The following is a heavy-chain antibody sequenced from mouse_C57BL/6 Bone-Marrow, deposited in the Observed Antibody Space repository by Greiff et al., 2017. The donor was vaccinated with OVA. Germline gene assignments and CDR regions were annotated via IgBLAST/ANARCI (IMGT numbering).Heavy chain of an antibody. V-gene: IGHV1-64*01. J-gene: IGHJ1*03. Sequence: VQLQQPGAELVKPGASVKLSCKASGYTFTSYWMHWVKQRPGQGLEWIGMIHPNSGSTNYNEKFKSKATLTVDKSSSTAYMQLSRLTSEDSAVYYCGWLPHWCFAVWGTGTTVTVSS. CDR3: GWLPHWCFAV. CDR2: IHPNSGST. D-gene: IGHD2-3*01. CDR1: GYTFTSYW.